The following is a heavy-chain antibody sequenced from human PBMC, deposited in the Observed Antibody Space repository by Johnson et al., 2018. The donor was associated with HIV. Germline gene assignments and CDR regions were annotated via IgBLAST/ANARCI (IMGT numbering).Heavy chain of an antibody. CDR1: GFTVSSNY. CDR3: ARSGRIHNNGWYWGGAFDI. J-gene: IGHJ3*02. V-gene: IGHV3-66*03. CDR2: IYSGGST. Sequence: VLLVESGGGLIQPGGSLRLSCAASGFTVSSNYMSWVRQAPGKGLEWVSVIYSGGSTYYADSVKGRFTISRDNSKNTLFLQMNSLRAEDTAVYYCARSGRIHNNGWYWGGAFDIWGQGTMVTVSS. D-gene: IGHD6-19*01.